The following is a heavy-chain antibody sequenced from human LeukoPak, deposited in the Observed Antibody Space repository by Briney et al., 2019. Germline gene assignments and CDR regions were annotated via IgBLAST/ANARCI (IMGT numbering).Heavy chain of an antibody. V-gene: IGHV3-7*01. CDR3: ARDAYDDSSES. CDR2: LNPDESHK. CDR1: GFTFNSYW. D-gene: IGHD3-3*01. J-gene: IGHJ5*02. Sequence: GGSLRLSCAASGFTFNSYWMTWVRQAPGKGLEWVANLNPDESHKFYADSVKGRFTISRDNAENSVFLQMNSLRAEDTAFYYCARDAYDDSSESWGQGTLVTVSS.